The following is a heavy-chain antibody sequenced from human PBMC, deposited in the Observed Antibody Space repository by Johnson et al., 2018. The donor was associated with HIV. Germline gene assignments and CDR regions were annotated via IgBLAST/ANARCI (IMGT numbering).Heavy chain of an antibody. J-gene: IGHJ3*02. CDR1: GFTFRSFA. V-gene: IGHV3-23*04. CDR2: ISGTHGST. CDR3: VKDRPDYSTYEIIDVFDI. D-gene: IGHD4-11*01. Sequence: VQLVESGGGVVQPRRSLRLSCTASGFTFRSFAMTWVRQAPGKGLEWVSTISGTHGSTYYADSVRGRFTLSRDNSQNTLYLQMNSLRAEDTAVYYCVKDRPDYSTYEIIDVFDIWGQGTMVTVSS.